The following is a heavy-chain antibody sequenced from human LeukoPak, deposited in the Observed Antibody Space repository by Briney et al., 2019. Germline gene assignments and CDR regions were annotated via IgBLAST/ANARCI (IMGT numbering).Heavy chain of an antibody. CDR2: ITSSGTHI. CDR3: ARDPYSGNYGNDYYYYMDV. V-gene: IGHV3-21*01. J-gene: IGHJ6*03. D-gene: IGHD1-26*01. Sequence: PGGSLRLSCAASGFTFNSFNMNWVRQAPGKAMEWVSSITSSGTHIFYADSVRGRFTISRDNAKNSLYLQMDSLGPDDTAVYYCARDPYSGNYGNDYYYYMDVWGKGTTVTISS. CDR1: GFTFNSFN.